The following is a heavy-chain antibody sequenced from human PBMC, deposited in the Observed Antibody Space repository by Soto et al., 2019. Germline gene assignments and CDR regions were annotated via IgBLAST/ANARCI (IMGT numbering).Heavy chain of an antibody. CDR2: IIPILGIA. CDR3: ASRYCSGGSCLNNAFDI. V-gene: IGHV1-69*02. Sequence: QVQLVQSGAEVKKPGSSVKVSCKASGGTFSSYTISWVRQAPGQGLEWMGRIIPILGIANYAQKFLGRVTITADKSTSTAYMELSSLRSEDTAVYYCASRYCSGGSCLNNAFDIWGQGTMVTVSS. CDR1: GGTFSSYT. D-gene: IGHD2-15*01. J-gene: IGHJ3*02.